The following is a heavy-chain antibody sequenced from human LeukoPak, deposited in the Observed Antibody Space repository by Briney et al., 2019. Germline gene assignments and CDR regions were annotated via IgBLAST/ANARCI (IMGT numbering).Heavy chain of an antibody. V-gene: IGHV3-30*03. Sequence: GGSLRLSCAASGFTFNRYGMHWVRQAPGKGLEWVAVISFDGKVSYYADFVKGRFTISRDNAKNSLYLQMNSLRAEDTAVYYCARDEDYYGSGNVYWGQGTLVTVSS. CDR2: ISFDGKVS. CDR1: GFTFNRYG. CDR3: ARDEDYYGSGNVY. J-gene: IGHJ4*02. D-gene: IGHD3-10*01.